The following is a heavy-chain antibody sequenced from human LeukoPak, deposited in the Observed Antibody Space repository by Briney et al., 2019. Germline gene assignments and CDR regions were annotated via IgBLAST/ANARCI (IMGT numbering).Heavy chain of an antibody. CDR1: DDFSNNYY. D-gene: IGHD3-10*01. CDR2: IYSSGET. J-gene: IGHJ4*02. V-gene: IGHV4-4*07. Sequence: SETLSLTCTASDDFSNNYYWNWVRQSAGKGLEWIGRIYSSGETNYNPSLKSRVSMSVDMSMRQFSLTLTSMTPADTAVYYCARDGNLVRGIIKRGHLDFWGQGILVTVSS. CDR3: ARDGNLVRGIIKRGHLDF.